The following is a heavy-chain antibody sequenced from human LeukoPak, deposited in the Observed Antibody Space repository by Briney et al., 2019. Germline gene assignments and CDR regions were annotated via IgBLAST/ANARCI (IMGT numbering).Heavy chain of an antibody. CDR2: ISGSGGST. J-gene: IGHJ4*02. CDR3: AKGPPTSGYSSGWYQYY. CDR1: GFTFSSYA. D-gene: IGHD6-19*01. Sequence: PGGSLRLSCAASGFTFSSYAMSWVRQAPGKGLEWVSAISGSGGSTYYADSVKGRFTISRDNSKNTLYLQMNSLRAEDTAVYYCAKGPPTSGYSSGWYQYYWGQGTLATVSS. V-gene: IGHV3-23*01.